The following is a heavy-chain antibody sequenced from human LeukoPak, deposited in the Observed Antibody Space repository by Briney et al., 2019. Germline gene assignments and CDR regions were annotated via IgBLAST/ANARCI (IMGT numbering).Heavy chain of an antibody. J-gene: IGHJ4*02. CDR1: GFTFSSYW. Sequence: GGSLRLSCAASGFTFSSYWMSWVRQAPGKGLEWVANIKQDGSEKYYVDSVKGRFTISRDNAKNSLYLQMNSLRAEDTAVYYCARDPGYYDSSGYYALYYFDYWGQGTLVTVSS. D-gene: IGHD3-22*01. CDR3: ARDPGYYDSSGYYALYYFDY. V-gene: IGHV3-7*01. CDR2: IKQDGSEK.